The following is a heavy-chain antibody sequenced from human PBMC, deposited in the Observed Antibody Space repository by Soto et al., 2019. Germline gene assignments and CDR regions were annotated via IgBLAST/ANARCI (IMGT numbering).Heavy chain of an antibody. J-gene: IGHJ4*02. CDR1: GFTFCCYL. V-gene: IGHV3-7*02. CDR3: ARPTYYYDSSGPPAY. CDR2: IKQDGSQK. D-gene: IGHD3-22*01. Sequence: GAPRLSRAAPGFTFCCYLIGWVRPGPGKGLEWVANIKQDGSQKWYGDSVKGRFTVSRDNAKNSLYLQMNSLRAEDTAVYYCARPTYYYDSSGPPAYWGQGTLVTVSS.